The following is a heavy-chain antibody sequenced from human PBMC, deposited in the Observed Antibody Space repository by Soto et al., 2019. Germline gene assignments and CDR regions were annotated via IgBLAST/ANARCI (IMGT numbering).Heavy chain of an antibody. Sequence: QVQLVQYGAEVKKPGSSVKVSCKASGGTFSSYTISWGRQAPVQWLEWMGRIIPILGIANYAQKFQGRVTITADKSTSTAYMELSSLRSDDTGVYYCARGRGAVAGLYYFDYWGQGPLVTVSS. CDR3: ARGRGAVAGLYYFDY. CDR2: IIPILGIA. V-gene: IGHV1-69*02. J-gene: IGHJ4*02. D-gene: IGHD6-19*01. CDR1: GGTFSSYT.